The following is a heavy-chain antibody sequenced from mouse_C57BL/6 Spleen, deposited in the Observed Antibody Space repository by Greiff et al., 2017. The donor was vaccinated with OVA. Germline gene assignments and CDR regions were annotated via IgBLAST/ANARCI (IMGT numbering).Heavy chain of an antibody. V-gene: IGHV5-17*01. CDR3: ARQDDYDGYFDV. CDR1: GFTFSDYG. D-gene: IGHD2-4*01. CDR2: ISSGSSTI. Sequence: EVHLVESGGGLVKPGGSLKLSCAASGFTFSDYGMHWVRQAPEKGLEWVAYISSGSSTIYYADTVKGRFTISRDNAKNTLFLQMTSLRSEDTAMYYCARQDDYDGYFDVWGTGTTVTVSS. J-gene: IGHJ1*03.